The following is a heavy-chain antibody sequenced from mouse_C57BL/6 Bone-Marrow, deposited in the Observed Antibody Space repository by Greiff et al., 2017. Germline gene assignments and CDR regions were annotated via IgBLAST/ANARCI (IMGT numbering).Heavy chain of an antibody. CDR1: GFTFSSYG. CDR3: ARHRWVYFDY. Sequence: EVKLMESGGDLVKPGGSLKLSCAASGFTFSSYGMSWVRQTPDKRLEWVATISSGGSYTYYPDSVKGRFTISRDNAKNTLYLQMSSLKSEDTAMSYCARHRWVYFDYWGQGTTLTVSS. V-gene: IGHV5-6*01. CDR2: ISSGGSYT. J-gene: IGHJ2*01. D-gene: IGHD1-1*02.